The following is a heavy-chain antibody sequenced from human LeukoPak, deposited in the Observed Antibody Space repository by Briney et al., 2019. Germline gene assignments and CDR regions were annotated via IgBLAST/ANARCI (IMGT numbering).Heavy chain of an antibody. D-gene: IGHD3-9*01. Sequence: GGSLRLSCAASGFTFSDYYMSWIRQAPGKGLEWISYITSSSSDTNYVDSVKGRFTISRDNAKKSLYLQMNSLRAEDTAVYYCARDYDILTGYFRGGFDYWGQGTLVTVSS. V-gene: IGHV3-11*05. CDR3: ARDYDILTGYFRGGFDY. CDR2: ITSSSSDT. J-gene: IGHJ4*02. CDR1: GFTFSDYY.